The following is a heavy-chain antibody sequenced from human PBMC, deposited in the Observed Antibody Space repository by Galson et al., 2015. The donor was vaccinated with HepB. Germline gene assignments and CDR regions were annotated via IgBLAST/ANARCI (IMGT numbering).Heavy chain of an antibody. D-gene: IGHD3-10*01. J-gene: IGHJ4*02. Sequence: SVKVSCKASGGTFSKYGFSWVRQAPGQGLEWMGGNIPLFGTPNYAQKFQGRVTITADESTSTAYVELSSLRSEDTAVYYCARIYYYGSGNYYFDYWGQGTLVTVSS. V-gene: IGHV1-69*13. CDR3: ARIYYYGSGNYYFDY. CDR2: NIPLFGTP. CDR1: GGTFSKYG.